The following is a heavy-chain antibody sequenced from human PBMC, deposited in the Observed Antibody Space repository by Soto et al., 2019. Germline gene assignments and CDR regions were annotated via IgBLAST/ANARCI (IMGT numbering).Heavy chain of an antibody. J-gene: IGHJ4*02. Sequence: ASVKVSCKASGYTYTSYDINWVRQATGQGLEWMGWMNPNSGNTGYAQKFQGRVTMTRNTSIRTDYMELSSLRSEDTAVYYCARGLGSRGFVGYWGQGTMVTVSS. CDR2: MNPNSGNT. V-gene: IGHV1-8*01. CDR3: ARGLGSRGFVGY. D-gene: IGHD6-13*01. CDR1: GYTYTSYD.